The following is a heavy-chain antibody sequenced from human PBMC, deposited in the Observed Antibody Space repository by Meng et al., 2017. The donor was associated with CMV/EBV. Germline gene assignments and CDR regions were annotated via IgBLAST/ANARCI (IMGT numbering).Heavy chain of an antibody. J-gene: IGHJ5*02. D-gene: IGHD2-2*02. CDR3: AREIVVVPAAIDNWFGP. CDR1: GGSISSYY. CDR2: IYTSGST. V-gene: IGHV4-4*07. Sequence: QVSLQESGPGLGKPSETLSPTCTVSGGSISSYYWSWIRQPAGKGLEWIGRIYTSGSTNYNPSLKSRVTMSVDTSKNQFSLKLSSVTAADTAVYYCAREIVVVPAAIDNWFGPWGQGTLVTVSS.